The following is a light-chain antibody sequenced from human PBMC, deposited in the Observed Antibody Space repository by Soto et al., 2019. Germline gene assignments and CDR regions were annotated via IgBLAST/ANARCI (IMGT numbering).Light chain of an antibody. J-gene: IGKJ3*01. Sequence: DIQMTQSPSSLSASVGDRVTITCRASQSISSYLNWYQHKPGKAPRLLIYGASSLQSGVPSRFSGSGSGTDFTLTIGSLQPEDFATYYCQQSYSTPIFTFGRGTKVDIK. CDR3: QQSYSTPIFT. CDR2: GAS. V-gene: IGKV1-39*01. CDR1: QSISSY.